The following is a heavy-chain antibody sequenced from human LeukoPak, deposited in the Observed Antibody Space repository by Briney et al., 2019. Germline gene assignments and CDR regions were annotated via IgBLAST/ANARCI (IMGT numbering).Heavy chain of an antibody. CDR1: GGSISSSSYY. CDR2: IYYSGST. V-gene: IGHV4-39*07. J-gene: IGHJ3*02. D-gene: IGHD3-22*01. CDR3: ASPYESSGYYAFDI. Sequence: SETLSLTCTVSGGSISSSSYYWGWIRQPPGKGLEWIGSIYYSGSTYYNPSLKSRVTISVDTSKNQFSLKLSSVTAADTAVYYCASPYESSGYYAFDIWGQGTMVTVSS.